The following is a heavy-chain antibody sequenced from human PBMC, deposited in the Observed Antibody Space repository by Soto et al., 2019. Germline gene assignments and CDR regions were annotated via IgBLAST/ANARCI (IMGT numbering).Heavy chain of an antibody. CDR2: IIPVSGAT. CDR1: GGTFSSYA. Sequence: QVQLVQSGAEVKTPGSSVKVSCKASGGTFSSYAFSWVRQAPGQGLEWMVGIIPVSGATNYAQTFQGRVTITADASTSTAYMELSSLRSEDTAVYYCAGSPEWSYALSQLVITTFAFYWGQGTLVTVSP. V-gene: IGHV1-69*01. CDR3: AGSPEWSYALSQLVITTFAFY. J-gene: IGHJ4*02. D-gene: IGHD3-22*01.